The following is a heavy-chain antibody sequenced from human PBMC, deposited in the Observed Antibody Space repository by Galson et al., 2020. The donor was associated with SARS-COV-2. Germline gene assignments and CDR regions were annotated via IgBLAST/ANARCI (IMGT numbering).Heavy chain of an antibody. J-gene: IGHJ6*04. CDR1: GGSITSGSYY. Sequence: SETLSLTCTVSGGSITSGSYYWGWIRQPPGKGLEWIGSIYHSGSTNYNPSLMSRVTISVDTSKNQYSLKMTSVTAADTALYYCARAYSSSWYSPTCYYGLGVWGEGTADSVSS. V-gene: IGHV4-39*07. CDR2: IYHSGST. CDR3: ARAYSSSWYSPTCYYGLGV. D-gene: IGHD6-13*01.